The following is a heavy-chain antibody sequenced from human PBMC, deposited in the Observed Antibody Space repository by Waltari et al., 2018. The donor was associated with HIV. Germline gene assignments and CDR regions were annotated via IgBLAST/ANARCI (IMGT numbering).Heavy chain of an antibody. J-gene: IGHJ6*02. CDR1: GFTFTGYD. CDR2: MLYDGTKK. V-gene: IGHV3-30*02. CDR3: AKEGATLTTSAYFYYYGMDV. D-gene: IGHD4-4*01. Sequence: QVQLVESGGGVVQPGGSLRLSCAASGFTFTGYDIHWVRQAPGKGLEWVAFMLYDGTKKYYADSVKGRFTISRDNSKNSLYLQMNSLRAEDTALYYCAKEGATLTTSAYFYYYGMDVWGQGTTVTVSS.